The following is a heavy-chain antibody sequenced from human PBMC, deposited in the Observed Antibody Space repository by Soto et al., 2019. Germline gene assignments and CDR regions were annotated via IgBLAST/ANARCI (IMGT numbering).Heavy chain of an antibody. V-gene: IGHV1-69*13. CDR2: IIPIFGTA. CDR1: GGTFSSYA. CDR3: ARGLDYDILTGYETGRYYYGMDV. D-gene: IGHD3-9*01. J-gene: IGHJ6*02. Sequence: ASVKVSCKASGGTFSSYAISWVRQAPGQGLEWMGGIIPIFGTANYAQKFQGRVTITADESTSTAYMELSSLRSEDTAVYYCARGLDYDILTGYETGRYYYGMDVWGQGTTVTVSS.